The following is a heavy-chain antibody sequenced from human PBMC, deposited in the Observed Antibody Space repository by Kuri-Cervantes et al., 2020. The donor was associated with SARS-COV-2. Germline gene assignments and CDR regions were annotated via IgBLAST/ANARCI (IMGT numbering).Heavy chain of an antibody. Sequence: LSLTCAASGFTFSSYAMHWVRQAPGKGLEWVAVISYDGSNKYYADSVKGRFTISRDNSKNTLYLQMNSLRAEDTAVYYCARAYCSSTSCQLDYWGQGTLVTVSS. J-gene: IGHJ4*02. CDR3: ARAYCSSTSCQLDY. CDR1: GFTFSSYA. CDR2: ISYDGSNK. V-gene: IGHV3-30-3*01. D-gene: IGHD2-2*01.